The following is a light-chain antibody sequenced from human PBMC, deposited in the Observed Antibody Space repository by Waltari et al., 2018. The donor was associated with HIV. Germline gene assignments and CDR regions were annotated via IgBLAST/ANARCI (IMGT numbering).Light chain of an antibody. CDR2: EVN. V-gene: IGLV2-8*01. CDR1: SSDVGRYAY. CDR3: TSYAGINPVA. Sequence: QSALTQPPSASGSPGQSVTISCTGTSSDVGRYAYVSWYQQHPGQAPKLLSYEVNKRPSGVPDRFSGSKSGNTASLTVSGLQAEDEAEYYCTSYAGINPVAFGGGTNLTVL. J-gene: IGLJ2*01.